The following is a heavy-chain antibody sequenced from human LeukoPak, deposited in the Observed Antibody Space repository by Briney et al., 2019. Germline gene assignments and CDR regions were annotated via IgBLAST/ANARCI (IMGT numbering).Heavy chain of an antibody. J-gene: IGHJ4*02. D-gene: IGHD1-1*01. CDR3: ARESTEERPGC. Sequence: GGSLRLSCAASGFMFSSHTMNWVRQAPGKGLEWVANMDQDGSEENYVDSVKGRFTISRDDAKNSLYLQMSSLRAEDTAVYYCARESTEERPGCWGQGTLVTVSS. CDR2: MDQDGSEE. V-gene: IGHV3-7*01. CDR1: GFMFSSHT.